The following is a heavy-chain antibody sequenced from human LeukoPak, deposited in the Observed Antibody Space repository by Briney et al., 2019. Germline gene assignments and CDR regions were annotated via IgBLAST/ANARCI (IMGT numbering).Heavy chain of an antibody. Sequence: PSETLSLTCTVSGGSISDSTYFWDWIRQPPGKGLECIGTIYYNGNTFYNPSLKSRVSISVDTSTNQFSLRLTSVTAADTAAYYCARRDQYVSADYWGQGTLVTVSS. CDR3: ARRDQYVSADY. J-gene: IGHJ4*02. CDR1: GGSISDSTYF. V-gene: IGHV4-39*01. CDR2: IYYNGNT. D-gene: IGHD3-16*01.